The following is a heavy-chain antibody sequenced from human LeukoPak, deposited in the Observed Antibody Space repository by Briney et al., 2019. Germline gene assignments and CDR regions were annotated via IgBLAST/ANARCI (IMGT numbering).Heavy chain of an antibody. CDR3: ARGLKVVVARNAFDI. J-gene: IGHJ3*02. Sequence: PSETLSLTCTVSGGSISLSSYYWGWIRQPPGKGLEWIGSIYYSGSTYYNPSLKSRVTISVDTSKNQFSLKLSSVTAADTAVYYCARGLKVVVARNAFDIWGQGTMVTVSS. D-gene: IGHD2-15*01. CDR2: IYYSGST. V-gene: IGHV4-39*01. CDR1: GGSISLSSYY.